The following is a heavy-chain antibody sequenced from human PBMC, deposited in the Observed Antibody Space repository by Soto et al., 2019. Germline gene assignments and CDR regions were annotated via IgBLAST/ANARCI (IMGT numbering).Heavy chain of an antibody. D-gene: IGHD3-22*01. CDR3: AKDIEGGDLYYYDSSGTGMDV. J-gene: IGHJ6*02. CDR1: GFTFSSYA. CDR2: ITSNGGNT. Sequence: PGGSLRLSCAASGFTFSSYAMHWVRQAPGKGLEYVSAITSNGGNTDYASSVKGRFTISRDNAKNSLYLQMNSLRAEDTALYYCAKDIEGGDLYYYDSSGTGMDVWGQWTTVTVS. V-gene: IGHV3-64*04.